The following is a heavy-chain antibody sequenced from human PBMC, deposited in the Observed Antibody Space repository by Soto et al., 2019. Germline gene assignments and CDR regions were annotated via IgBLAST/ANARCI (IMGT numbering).Heavy chain of an antibody. CDR1: GVSFSGYY. V-gene: IGHV4-34*01. D-gene: IGHD2-2*01. CDR3: ARGNRDIVVVPAAIERDYYYGMDV. Sequence: SETLSLTCAVYGVSFSGYYWSWIRQPPGKGLEWIGEINHSGSTNYNPSLKSRVTISVDTSKNQFSLKLSSVTAADTAVYYCARGNRDIVVVPAAIERDYYYGMDVWGQGTTVT. CDR2: INHSGST. J-gene: IGHJ6*02.